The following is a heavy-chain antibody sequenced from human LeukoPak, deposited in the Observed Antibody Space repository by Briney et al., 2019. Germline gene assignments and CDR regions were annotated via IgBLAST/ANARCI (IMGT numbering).Heavy chain of an antibody. CDR1: GFTFSSYG. CDR3: AKHLALVGATTTYDY. V-gene: IGHV3-23*01. CDR2: IRGSGDST. Sequence: SGGSLRLSCGASGFTFSSYGMSWVRQAPGKGLEWVSGIRGSGDSTYYADPVKGRFTISRDNSKNTLYLQMNSLRAEDTAVYYCAKHLALVGATTTYDYWGQGTLVIVSS. J-gene: IGHJ4*02. D-gene: IGHD1-26*01.